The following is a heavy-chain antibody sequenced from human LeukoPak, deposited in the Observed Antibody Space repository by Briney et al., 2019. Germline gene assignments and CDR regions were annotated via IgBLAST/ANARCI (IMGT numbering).Heavy chain of an antibody. V-gene: IGHV4-34*12. CDR2: IFYSGTT. Sequence: GSLRLSCAASGFTFSDYYMSWIGQAPGQGLEWIRTIFYSGTTYYNPSLKSRVTISVDTSKNQFSLKLSSVTAADTAVYYCARRLLLWFGELFPFDYWGQGTLVTVSS. CDR1: GFTFSDYY. J-gene: IGHJ4*02. CDR3: ARRLLLWFGELFPFDY. D-gene: IGHD3-10*01.